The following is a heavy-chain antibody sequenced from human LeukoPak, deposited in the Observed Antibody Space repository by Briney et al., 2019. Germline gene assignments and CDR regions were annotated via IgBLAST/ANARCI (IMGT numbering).Heavy chain of an antibody. J-gene: IGHJ6*03. CDR1: GGSFSGYY. CDR2: INHSGST. V-gene: IGHV4-34*01. D-gene: IGHD5-18*01. Sequence: PSETLSLTCAVYGGSFSGYYWSWIRQPPGKGLEWIGEINHSGSTNYNPSLKSRVTISVDTSKNQFSLKLSYVTAADTAVYYCARAIRVRYSYAYYYYYYMDVWGKGTTVTISS. CDR3: ARAIRVRYSYAYYYYYYMDV.